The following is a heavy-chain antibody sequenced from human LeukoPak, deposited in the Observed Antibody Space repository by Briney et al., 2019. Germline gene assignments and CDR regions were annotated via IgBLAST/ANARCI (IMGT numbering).Heavy chain of an antibody. V-gene: IGHV1-8*02. Sequence: ASVKVSCKASGYTFTTFGINWVRQATGQGLEWMGWMNPNSGNTGYAQKFQGRVTMTRNTSISTAYMELSSLRSEDTAVYYCAREDRDYYGSGSYFDYYYYYMDVWGKGTTVTISS. J-gene: IGHJ6*03. D-gene: IGHD3-10*01. CDR2: MNPNSGNT. CDR1: GYTFTTFG. CDR3: AREDRDYYGSGSYFDYYYYYMDV.